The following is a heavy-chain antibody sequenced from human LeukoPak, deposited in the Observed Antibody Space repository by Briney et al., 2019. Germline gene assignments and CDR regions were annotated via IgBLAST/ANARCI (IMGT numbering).Heavy chain of an antibody. J-gene: IGHJ6*02. CDR1: GGSFSGYY. D-gene: IGHD3-16*01. V-gene: IGHV4-34*01. CDR2: ISQSGST. CDR3: ARATDDEFYLYYGMDV. Sequence: SETLSLTCAVYGGSFSGYYWNWIRQPPGRGLEWIGEISQSGSTNYNPSLKSRITMSVDTSKNQFSLQLRSMTAADTAVYFCARATDDEFYLYYGMDVWGQGTTVTVSS.